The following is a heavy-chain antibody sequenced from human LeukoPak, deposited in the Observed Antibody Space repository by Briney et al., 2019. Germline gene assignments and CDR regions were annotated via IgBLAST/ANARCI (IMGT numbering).Heavy chain of an antibody. CDR3: ARRSWLALDY. D-gene: IGHD6-19*01. V-gene: IGHV3-7*03. Sequence: GGSLRLSCVASGFSFSTYVVNWVRQAPGKGLEWVANIKQDGFETNYVGSVKGRFTISRDNAKNSLYLQMNSLRAEDTAVYYCARRSWLALDYWGQGTLVTVSS. CDR2: IKQDGFET. J-gene: IGHJ4*02. CDR1: GFSFSTYV.